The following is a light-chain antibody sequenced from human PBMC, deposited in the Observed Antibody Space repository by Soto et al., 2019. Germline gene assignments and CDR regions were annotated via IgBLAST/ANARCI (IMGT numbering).Light chain of an antibody. CDR1: QDISTW. V-gene: IGKV1D-16*01. J-gene: IGKJ5*01. Sequence: IQMTQSPSSVSASVGDRVTITCRASQDISTWLAWYQQKPGKAPKSLIYTVSTLQSGVPSRFSGRGSGTEFTLTISSLQSEDFAVYYCQQYTNWPPNTFGQGTRLEIK. CDR3: QQYTNWPPNT. CDR2: TVS.